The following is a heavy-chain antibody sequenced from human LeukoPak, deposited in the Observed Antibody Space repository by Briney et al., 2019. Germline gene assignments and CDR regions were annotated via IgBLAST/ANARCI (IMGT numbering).Heavy chain of an antibody. CDR2: INHSGST. CDR1: GGSFSGYY. D-gene: IGHD7-27*01. V-gene: IGHV4-34*01. J-gene: IGHJ4*02. CDR3: ARDPGTNWGSFDY. Sequence: PSETLSLTCAVYGGSFSGYYWSWIRQPPGKGLEWIGEINHSGSTNYNPSLKSRVTISVDTSKNQFSLKLSSVTAADTAVYYCARDPGTNWGSFDYWGQGTLVTVSS.